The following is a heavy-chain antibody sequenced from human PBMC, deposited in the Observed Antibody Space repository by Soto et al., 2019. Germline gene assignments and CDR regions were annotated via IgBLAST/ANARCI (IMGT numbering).Heavy chain of an antibody. J-gene: IGHJ3*02. CDR2: INHSGST. CDR3: ARGYRARIFSGIDAFDI. Sequence: SETLSLTCAVYGGSFSCYYWSWIRQPPGKGLEWIGEINHSGSTNYNPSLKSRVTISVDTSKNQFSLKLSSVTAADTAVYYCARGYRARIFSGIDAFDIWGQGTMVTVSS. V-gene: IGHV4-34*01. CDR1: GGSFSCYY. D-gene: IGHD3-9*01.